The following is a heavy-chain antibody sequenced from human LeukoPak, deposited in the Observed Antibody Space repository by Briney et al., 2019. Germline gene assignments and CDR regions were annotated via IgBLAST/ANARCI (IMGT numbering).Heavy chain of an antibody. Sequence: PGGSLRLSCAASGFTFSSYAMSWVRQAPGKGLEWVSSISSSSSYIYYADSVKGRFTISRDNAKNSLYLQMNSLRAEDTAVYYCARSRQVAARPIYGMDVWGQGTTVSVSS. CDR1: GFTFSSYA. CDR2: ISSSSSYI. D-gene: IGHD6-6*01. J-gene: IGHJ6*02. CDR3: ARSRQVAARPIYGMDV. V-gene: IGHV3-21*01.